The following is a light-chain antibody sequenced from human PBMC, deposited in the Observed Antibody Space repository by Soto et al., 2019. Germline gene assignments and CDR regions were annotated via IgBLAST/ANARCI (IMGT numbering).Light chain of an antibody. CDR2: AAS. CDR1: QVINSF. CDR3: QQTDSYSST. J-gene: IGKJ4*01. Sequence: AIQLTQSPSSLSASVGDRVTITCRASQVINSFLAWYQQKPGKAPKLLIYAASSLQTGVPSRFSGSGSATDFTLTINSLQPEDFATYYCQQTDSYSSTFGGGTKVDIK. V-gene: IGKV1-13*02.